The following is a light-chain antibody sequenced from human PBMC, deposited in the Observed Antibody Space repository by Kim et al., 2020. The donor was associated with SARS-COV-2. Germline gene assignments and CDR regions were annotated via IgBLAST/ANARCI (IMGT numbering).Light chain of an antibody. J-gene: IGLJ2*01. Sequence: AQGKTARITCGGNNIGGKSGNWYQQKPGQAHVLVIYYDSDRPSGIPERFSGSNSGNTATLTISRVEAGDEADYYCQVWDSSSDSVVFGGGTQLTVL. CDR2: YDS. CDR3: QVWDSSSDSVV. CDR1: NIGGKS. V-gene: IGLV3-21*04.